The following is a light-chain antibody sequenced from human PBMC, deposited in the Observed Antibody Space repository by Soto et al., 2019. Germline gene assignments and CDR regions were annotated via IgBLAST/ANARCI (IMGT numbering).Light chain of an antibody. CDR3: QQYNNWPL. CDR1: QSISSS. V-gene: IGKV3-20*01. Sequence: EIVLIQSPVTLPLSPGARATLSCRASQSISSSLAWYQQNPGQAPRLLIYGASSRATGIPDRFSGSGSGTDFTLTISRLEPEDFAVYYCQQYNNWPLFGQGTRLEIK. J-gene: IGKJ5*01. CDR2: GAS.